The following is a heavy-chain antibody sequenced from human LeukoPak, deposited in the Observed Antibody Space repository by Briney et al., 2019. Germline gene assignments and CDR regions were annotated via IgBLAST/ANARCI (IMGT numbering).Heavy chain of an antibody. J-gene: IGHJ6*02. D-gene: IGHD6-13*01. CDR2: ISGSGGST. V-gene: IGHV3-23*01. CDR1: GFTFSSYG. Sequence: GGSLRLSCAASGFTFSSYGMHWVRQAPGKGLEWVSAISGSGGSTYYADSVKGRFTFSRDNSKNTLYLQMNSLRAEDTAVYYCAKALSGRDSSSWYFSYYYYGMDVWGQGTTVTVSS. CDR3: AKALSGRDSSSWYFSYYYYGMDV.